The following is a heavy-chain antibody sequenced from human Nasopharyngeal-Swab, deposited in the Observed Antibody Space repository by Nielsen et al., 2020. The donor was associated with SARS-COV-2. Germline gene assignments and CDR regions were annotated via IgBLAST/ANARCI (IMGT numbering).Heavy chain of an antibody. Sequence: VCQAPGKGLEWVANIKHNGSREFYVDSVKGRFTILRDNAKNSLYLQMNSLRVEDTAVYYCARERNWGSAFDIWGQGTLVTVSS. V-gene: IGHV3-7*01. D-gene: IGHD3-16*01. J-gene: IGHJ3*02. CDR2: IKHNGSRE. CDR3: ARERNWGSAFDI.